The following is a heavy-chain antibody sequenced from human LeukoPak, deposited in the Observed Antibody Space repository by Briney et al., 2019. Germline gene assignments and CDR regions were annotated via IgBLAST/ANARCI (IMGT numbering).Heavy chain of an antibody. CDR1: GFTFSSYA. Sequence: PGGSLRLSCAASGFTFSSYAMNWVRQAPGEGLEWVSVISGSGSTTYYADSVKGRFTISRDNSKNTLYLQMNSLRAEDTAVYYCAKEIWPTVTTPGWTYFDHWGQGALVTVSS. V-gene: IGHV3-23*01. J-gene: IGHJ4*02. CDR2: ISGSGSTT. D-gene: IGHD4-17*01. CDR3: AKEIWPTVTTPGWTYFDH.